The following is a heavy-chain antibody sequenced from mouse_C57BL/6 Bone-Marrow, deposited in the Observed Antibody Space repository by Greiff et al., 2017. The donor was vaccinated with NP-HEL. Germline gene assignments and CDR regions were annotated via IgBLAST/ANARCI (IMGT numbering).Heavy chain of an antibody. D-gene: IGHD1-1*01. V-gene: IGHV5-4*01. CDR3: ARAFTTLFDY. Sequence: EVQRVESGGGLVKPGGSLKLSCAASGFTFSSYAMSWVRQTPEKRLEWVATIIYGGSYTYYPDNVKGRFTISRDNAKNNLYLQMSHLKSEDTAMYYCARAFTTLFDYWGQGTTLTVSS. CDR1: GFTFSSYA. CDR2: IIYGGSYT. J-gene: IGHJ2*01.